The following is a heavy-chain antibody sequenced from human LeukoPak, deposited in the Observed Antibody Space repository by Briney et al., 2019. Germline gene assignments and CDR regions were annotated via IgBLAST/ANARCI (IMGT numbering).Heavy chain of an antibody. CDR3: ARSVRRQQLVNWFDP. Sequence: SETLSLTCAVYGGSFSGYYWSWIRQPPGKGLEWIGEINHSGSTNYNPSLKSRVTISVDTSKNQFSLKLSSVTAADTAVYYCARSVRRQQLVNWFDPWGQGTLVTVSS. V-gene: IGHV4-34*01. CDR1: GGSFSGYY. CDR2: INHSGST. J-gene: IGHJ5*02. D-gene: IGHD6-13*01.